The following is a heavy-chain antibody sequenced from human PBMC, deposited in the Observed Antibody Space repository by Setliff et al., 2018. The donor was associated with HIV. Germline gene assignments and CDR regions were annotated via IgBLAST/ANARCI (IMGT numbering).Heavy chain of an antibody. D-gene: IGHD3-9*01. CDR2: VYYNGAT. V-gene: IGHV4-39*01. Sequence: PSETLSLTCTVSGGSIASSTHYWAWIRQPPGKGLEWMGSVYYNGATDHNPSLKSRVTISVDTSNQQFSLKLSSVTAADTAVYYCARHEGYNDFLTGYFRYKWYDPWGQGTLVTVSS. CDR1: GGSIASSTHY. CDR3: ARHEGYNDFLTGYFRYKWYDP. J-gene: IGHJ5*02.